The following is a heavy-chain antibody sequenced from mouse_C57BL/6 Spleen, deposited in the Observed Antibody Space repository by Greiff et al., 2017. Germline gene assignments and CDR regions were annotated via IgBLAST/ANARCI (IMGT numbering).Heavy chain of an antibody. V-gene: IGHV1-69*01. D-gene: IGHD2-1*01. CDR2: IDPSDSYT. Sequence: QVQLQQPGAELMMPGASVKLSCKAPGYTFTSYWMHWVKQRPGQGLEWIGEIDPSDSYTNYNQKFKGKSTLTVDKSSSTAYMQLSSLTSEDSAVYYCARSYYGNPWYFDVWGTGTTVTVSS. J-gene: IGHJ1*03. CDR1: GYTFTSYW. CDR3: ARSYYGNPWYFDV.